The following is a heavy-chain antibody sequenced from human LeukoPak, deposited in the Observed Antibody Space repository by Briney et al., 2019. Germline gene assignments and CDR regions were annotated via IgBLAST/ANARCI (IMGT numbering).Heavy chain of an antibody. CDR2: IYYSGST. CDR3: ARVDYYDSSGYCDY. V-gene: IGHV4-30-4*01. J-gene: IGHJ4*02. Sequence: SETLSLTCTVSGGSISSGDYYWSLIRQPPGKGLEWIGYIYYSGSTYYNPSLKSRVTISVDTSKNQFSLKLSSVTAADTAVYYCARVDYYDSSGYCDYWGQGTLVTVSS. CDR1: GGSISSGDYY. D-gene: IGHD3-22*01.